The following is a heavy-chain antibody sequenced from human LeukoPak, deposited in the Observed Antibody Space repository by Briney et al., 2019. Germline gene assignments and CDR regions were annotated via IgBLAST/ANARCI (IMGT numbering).Heavy chain of an antibody. Sequence: ASVKVSCKAPGYTFTGYYMHWVRQAPGQGLEWMGRINPNSGGTNYAQKFQGRVTMTRDTSISTAYMELSRLRSDDTAVHYCARDGGVSSGYTPKSFDYWGQGTLVTVSS. D-gene: IGHD3-22*01. CDR1: GYTFTGYY. V-gene: IGHV1-2*06. CDR3: ARDGGVSSGYTPKSFDY. CDR2: INPNSGGT. J-gene: IGHJ4*02.